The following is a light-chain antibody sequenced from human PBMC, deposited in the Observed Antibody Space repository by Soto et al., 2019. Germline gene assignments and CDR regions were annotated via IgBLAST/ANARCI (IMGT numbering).Light chain of an antibody. CDR2: AAS. V-gene: IGKV1-17*03. CDR3: LQHNGYPRT. Sequence: DIQMTQSPSAMSAYVGDRVTITCRASQDISNYLAWFQQKPGKGPKRLIYAASSLQSGVPSRFSGSGSGTEFTLTISSLQPEDFATYYCLQHNGYPRTFGQGTKVEIK. J-gene: IGKJ1*01. CDR1: QDISNY.